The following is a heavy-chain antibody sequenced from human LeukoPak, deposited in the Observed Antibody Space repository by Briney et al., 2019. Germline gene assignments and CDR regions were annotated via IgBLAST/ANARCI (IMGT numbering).Heavy chain of an antibody. CDR1: GGSISSSSYY. V-gene: IGHV4-39*01. Sequence: SETLSLTCTVSGGSISSSSYYWGWIRQPPGKGLEWIGSIYYSGSTYYNPSLKSRVTISVDTSKNQFSLKLSSVTAADTAVYYCASSSGFYDFWSGDINGFDPWGQGTLVTVSS. CDR2: IYYSGST. CDR3: ASSSGFYDFWSGDINGFDP. D-gene: IGHD3-3*01. J-gene: IGHJ5*02.